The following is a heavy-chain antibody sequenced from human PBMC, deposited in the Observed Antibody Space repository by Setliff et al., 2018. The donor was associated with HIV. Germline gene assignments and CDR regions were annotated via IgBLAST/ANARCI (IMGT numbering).Heavy chain of an antibody. CDR2: ISPYNGHT. D-gene: IGHD2-2*01. J-gene: IGHJ5*02. Sequence: ASVKVSCKASGFTFTSYGIGWVRQAPGQGLEWMGWISPYNGHTNYAQKLQGRVTMTTDTSTSTTYMELTSLRSDDTAVYYCARWSCGRATCYDSPYNWFDPWGQGTLVTVSS. CDR1: GFTFTSYG. CDR3: ARWSCGRATCYDSPYNWFDP. V-gene: IGHV1-18*04.